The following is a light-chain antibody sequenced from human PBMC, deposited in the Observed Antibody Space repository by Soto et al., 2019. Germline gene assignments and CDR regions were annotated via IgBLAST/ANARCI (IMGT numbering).Light chain of an antibody. V-gene: IGKV3-20*01. CDR1: QSVSSSY. Sequence: DIVCTQSPGTLSLSPGERSPLSCMASQSVSSSYLAWYQQKPGQAPRLLIYGASSRATGIPDRFSGSGSGTDFTLTISRLEPEDFEVYYCQQYGSSPDVGQGTRLEIK. J-gene: IGKJ5*01. CDR3: QQYGSSPD. CDR2: GAS.